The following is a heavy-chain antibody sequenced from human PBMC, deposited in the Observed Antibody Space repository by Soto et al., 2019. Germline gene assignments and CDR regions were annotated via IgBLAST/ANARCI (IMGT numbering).Heavy chain of an antibody. CDR3: ARGRGGGDGSGVYYFDY. CDR2: MNPNSGNT. V-gene: IGHV1-8*01. J-gene: IGHJ4*02. Sequence: ASVKVSCKASGYTFTSYVINWVRQATGQGLEWMGWMNPNSGNTGYAQKFQGRVTMTRNTSISTAYMELSSLRSEDTAVYYCARGRGGGDGSGVYYFDYWGQGTLVTVSS. D-gene: IGHD3-10*01. CDR1: GYTFTSYV.